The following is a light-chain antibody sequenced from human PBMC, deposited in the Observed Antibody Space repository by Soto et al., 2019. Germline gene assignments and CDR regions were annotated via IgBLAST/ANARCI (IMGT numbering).Light chain of an antibody. Sequence: EIVMTQSPATLSVAPGETASLSCRASQSAGNFLAWYQQKPGQAPMLLIYYISTRATGIPARFSGSGSGTEFTLTITSLQSEDSAVYYCQQHNQWPITFGQGTRLEIK. CDR3: QQHNQWPIT. V-gene: IGKV3D-15*01. CDR2: YIS. CDR1: QSAGNF. J-gene: IGKJ5*01.